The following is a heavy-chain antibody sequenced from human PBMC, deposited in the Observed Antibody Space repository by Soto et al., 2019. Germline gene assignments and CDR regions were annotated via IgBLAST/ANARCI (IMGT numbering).Heavy chain of an antibody. CDR1: GFTFSSYA. Sequence: QVQLVESGGGVVQPGRSLRLSCAASGFTFSSYAMHWVRQAPGKGLEWVAVISYDGSNKYYADSVKGRFTISRDNSKNTLYLQMNSLRAEDTAVYYCARDDALVNYFDYWGQGTLVTVSS. D-gene: IGHD3-9*01. V-gene: IGHV3-30-3*01. J-gene: IGHJ4*02. CDR2: ISYDGSNK. CDR3: ARDDALVNYFDY.